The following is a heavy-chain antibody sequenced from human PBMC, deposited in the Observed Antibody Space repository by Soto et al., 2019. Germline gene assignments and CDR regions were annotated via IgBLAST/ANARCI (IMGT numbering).Heavy chain of an antibody. CDR1: GXTFNTYG. CDR2: ISYDGSDR. J-gene: IGHJ4*02. Sequence: GSLRLSGAASGXTFNTYGMHWVRQAPGKGLDLVAVISYDGSDRYYADSVKGRFTISRDNSKKTLYLQMNSLRADDTDIYYCAKAQRGSGSHFDHWGQGTLGTVSS. V-gene: IGHV3-30*18. D-gene: IGHD1-26*01. CDR3: AKAQRGSGSHFDH.